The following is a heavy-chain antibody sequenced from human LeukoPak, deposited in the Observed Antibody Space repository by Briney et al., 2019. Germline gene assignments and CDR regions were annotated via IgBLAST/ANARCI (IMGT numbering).Heavy chain of an antibody. J-gene: IGHJ6*02. D-gene: IGHD3-22*01. Sequence: PSETLSLTCAVYGGSFSGYYWSWIRQPPGKGLEWIGESNHSGRTNYNPSLKRRVTISVDTSKNQFSLKLSSVTAADTAVYYCARVIRPIYYYYYGMDVWGQGTTVTVSS. CDR2: SNHSGRT. CDR3: ARVIRPIYYYYYGMDV. CDR1: GGSFSGYY. V-gene: IGHV4-34*01.